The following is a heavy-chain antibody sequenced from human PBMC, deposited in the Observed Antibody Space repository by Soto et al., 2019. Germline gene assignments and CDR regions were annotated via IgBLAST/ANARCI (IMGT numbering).Heavy chain of an antibody. CDR1: GFTFGDYA. J-gene: IGHJ5*02. V-gene: IGHV3-49*03. CDR2: IRSKAYGGTT. Sequence: GGSLRLSCTASGFTFGDYAMSWFRQAPGKGLEWVGFIRSKAYGGTTEYAASVKGRFTISRDDSKSIAYLQMNSLKTEDTAVYYCTRSYQLLTSFDWFDPWGQGTLVTVSS. D-gene: IGHD2-2*01. CDR3: TRSYQLLTSFDWFDP.